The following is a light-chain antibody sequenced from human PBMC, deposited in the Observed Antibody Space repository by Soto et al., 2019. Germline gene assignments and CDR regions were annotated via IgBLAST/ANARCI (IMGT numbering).Light chain of an antibody. J-gene: IGKJ1*01. V-gene: IGKV1-39*01. CDR3: QQSYSTPPT. CDR1: QSISNY. Sequence: DIQMTQSPSSLSASVGDRVTITCRASQSISNYLNWYQQKPGKAPKLLIYAASSLQSGVPSRFSGSGSGTDFTLTIISLQPEDFATYYCQQSYSTPPTFGQGTKVDI. CDR2: AAS.